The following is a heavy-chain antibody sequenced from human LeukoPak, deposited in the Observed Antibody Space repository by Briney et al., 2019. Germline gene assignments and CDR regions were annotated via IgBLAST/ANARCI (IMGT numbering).Heavy chain of an antibody. Sequence: SETLSLTCAVYGGSFSGYYWSWIRQPPGKGLEWIGEINHSGSTNYNPSLKSRVTISVDTSKNQFSLKLSSVTAADTAVYYCAGGGFWSGYHHFDYWGQGTLVTVSS. D-gene: IGHD3-3*01. CDR2: INHSGST. CDR1: GGSFSGYY. J-gene: IGHJ4*02. V-gene: IGHV4-34*01. CDR3: AGGGFWSGYHHFDY.